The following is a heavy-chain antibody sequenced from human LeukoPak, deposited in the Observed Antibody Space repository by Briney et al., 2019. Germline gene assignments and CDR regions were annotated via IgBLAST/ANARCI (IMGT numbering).Heavy chain of an antibody. CDR1: AFTFSSYW. CDR3: ARGSDCSGGSCYSYWYFDL. J-gene: IGHJ2*01. D-gene: IGHD2-15*01. CDR2: INSDGSST. V-gene: IGHV3-74*01. Sequence: GGSVRLSCAASAFTFSSYWMHWVRQAPGKGLVWVSRINSDGSSTSYADSVKGRFTISRDNAKNTLYLQMNSLRAEDTAMYYCARGSDCSGGSCYSYWYFDLWGRGTLVTVSS.